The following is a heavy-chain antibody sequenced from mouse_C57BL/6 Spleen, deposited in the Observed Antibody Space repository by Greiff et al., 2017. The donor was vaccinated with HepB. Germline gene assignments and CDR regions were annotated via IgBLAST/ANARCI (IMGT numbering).Heavy chain of an antibody. J-gene: IGHJ3*01. CDR2: IYPGSGNT. V-gene: IGHV1-76*01. CDR1: GYTFTDYY. Sequence: QVQLQQSGAELVRPGASVKLSCKASGYTFTDYYINWVKQRPGQGLEWIARIYPGSGNTYYNEKFKGKATLTAEKSSSTAYMQLSSLTSEDSAVYFCARSSYYANYPFAYWGQGTWVTVSA. D-gene: IGHD2-1*01. CDR3: ARSSYYANYPFAY.